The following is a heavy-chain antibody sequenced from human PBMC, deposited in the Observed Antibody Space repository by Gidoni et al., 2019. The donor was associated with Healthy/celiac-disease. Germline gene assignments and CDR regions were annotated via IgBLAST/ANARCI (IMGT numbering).Heavy chain of an antibody. CDR2: ISGSGGSK. D-gene: IGHD2-2*02. CDR3: AKWSDIVGVPAAIPEPYFDY. Sequence: VQLLESGGGLVQPGGSLRLPYAASGFTFSSYAMSWVRQAPGKGVGWVLVISGSGGSKYDADTVKGRFTISRDNSKNTLYLQRDSLRAEDTAVYDCAKWSDIVGVPAAIPEPYFDYWGQGTLVTVSS. V-gene: IGHV3-23*01. CDR1: GFTFSSYA. J-gene: IGHJ4*02.